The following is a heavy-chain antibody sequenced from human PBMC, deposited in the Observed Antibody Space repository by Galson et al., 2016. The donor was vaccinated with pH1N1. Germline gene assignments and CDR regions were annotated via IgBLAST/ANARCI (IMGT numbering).Heavy chain of an antibody. CDR2: IDWDDDK. V-gene: IGHV2-70*01. D-gene: IGHD4-17*01. J-gene: IGHJ4*02. CDR3: ARLAYGDYPGYFEY. Sequence: PALVKPTQTLTLTCTFSGFSLRTSGMCVSWIRQPPGKALEWLALIDWDDDKYYSTSLKTRLTISKDTSKNQVVLTMTNIDPVDTATYYCARLAYGDYPGYFEYWGQGTLVTVSS. CDR1: GFSLRTSGMC.